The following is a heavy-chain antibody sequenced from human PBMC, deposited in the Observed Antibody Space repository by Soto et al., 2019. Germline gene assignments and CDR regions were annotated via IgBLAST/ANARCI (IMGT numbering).Heavy chain of an antibody. J-gene: IGHJ4*02. CDR3: ARGITYGGNTFGY. Sequence: GWSLRLSCASSVFTFISYSMNWVRQAPGKGLEWVSSISSSSSYIYYADSVKGRFTISRDNAKNSLYLQMNSLRAEDTAVYYCARGITYGGNTFGYWGQGTLVTVSS. CDR2: ISSSSSYI. CDR1: VFTFISYS. D-gene: IGHD4-17*01. V-gene: IGHV3-21*01.